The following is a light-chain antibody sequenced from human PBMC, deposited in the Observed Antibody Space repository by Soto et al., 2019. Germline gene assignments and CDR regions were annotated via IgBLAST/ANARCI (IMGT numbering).Light chain of an antibody. CDR1: QSVSSY. J-gene: IGKJ5*01. V-gene: IGKV3-11*01. CDR3: QQRSNWPIT. Sequence: EIVLTQSPATLSLSPGERATLSCRASQSVSSYLAWYQQKPGQAPRLLIYDASNRATGIPARFSGSGSGTDFTLTISSLEPEDFAVYYCQQRSNWPITFAQGTRLEMK. CDR2: DAS.